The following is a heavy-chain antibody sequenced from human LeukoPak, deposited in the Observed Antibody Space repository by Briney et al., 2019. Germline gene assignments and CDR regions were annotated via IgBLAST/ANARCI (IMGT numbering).Heavy chain of an antibody. V-gene: IGHV3-33*01. Sequence: PGRSLRLSCAASGFTFRNHGMHWVRQAPGKGLEWMAVIWYDGSNQYYSDSVKGRFTISRDNSKNTLDLQMNSLRAEDTAVYYCARDIGARRLDFWGQGTLVTVSS. CDR2: IWYDGSNQ. CDR3: ARDIGARRLDF. CDR1: GFTFRNHG. D-gene: IGHD6-6*01. J-gene: IGHJ4*02.